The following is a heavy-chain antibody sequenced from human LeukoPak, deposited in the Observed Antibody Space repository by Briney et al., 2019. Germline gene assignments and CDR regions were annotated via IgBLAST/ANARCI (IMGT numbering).Heavy chain of an antibody. CDR3: VRQSTPHGNFDY. CDR2: LGTAGDT. V-gene: IGHV3-13*01. J-gene: IGHJ4*02. Sequence: GGSLRLSCAASGFILSNYAMHWVRQPAGKGLKWVSALGTAGDTFYPGSVKGRFTISRDNAKKSLFLQMSSLRAEDTAIYYCVRQSTPHGNFDYWGQGTLVTVSS. D-gene: IGHD5-24*01. CDR1: GFILSNYA.